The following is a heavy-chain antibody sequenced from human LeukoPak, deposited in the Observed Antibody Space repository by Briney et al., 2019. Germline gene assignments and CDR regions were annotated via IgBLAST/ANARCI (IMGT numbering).Heavy chain of an antibody. V-gene: IGHV4-34*01. CDR3: ARGLVVVVPAATHPSHYDY. D-gene: IGHD2-2*01. J-gene: IGHJ4*02. CDR2: INHSGST. CDR1: GGSFSGYY. Sequence: PSETLSLTCAVYGGSFSGYYWSWIRQPPGKGLEWIGEINHSGSTNYNPSLTSRVTISVDTSKNQFSLKLSSVTAADTAVYYCARGLVVVVPAATHPSHYDYWGQGTLVTVSS.